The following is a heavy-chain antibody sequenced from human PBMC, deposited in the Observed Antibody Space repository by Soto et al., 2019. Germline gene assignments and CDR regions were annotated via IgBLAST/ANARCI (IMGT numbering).Heavy chain of an antibody. CDR2: ISSSGSTI. CDR3: ARRFAYFDY. Sequence: LRLSCAASGFTFSSYEMNWVRQAPGKGLEWVSYISSSGSTIYYADSVKGRFTISRDNAKNSLYLQMNSLRAEDTAVYYCARRFAYFDYWGQGTLVTVSS. J-gene: IGHJ4*02. CDR1: GFTFSSYE. V-gene: IGHV3-48*03. D-gene: IGHD3-10*01.